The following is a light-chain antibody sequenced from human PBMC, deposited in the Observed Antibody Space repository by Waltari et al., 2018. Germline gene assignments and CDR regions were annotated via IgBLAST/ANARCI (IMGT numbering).Light chain of an antibody. CDR1: QSVGTY. Sequence: VLTQSPATVSFSPGETANLSCRASQSVGTYLAWYQQKPGQAPRLLIYDASNRATGIPDRFRGSGSGTDFTLTISSLEPEDFALYYCQQRSSWTPHTFGQGARLEIK. V-gene: IGKV3-11*01. CDR3: QQRSSWTPHT. J-gene: IGKJ2*01. CDR2: DAS.